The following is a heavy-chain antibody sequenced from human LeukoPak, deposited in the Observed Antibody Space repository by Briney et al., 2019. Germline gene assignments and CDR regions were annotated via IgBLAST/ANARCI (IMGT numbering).Heavy chain of an antibody. CDR3: ARAGWIQLWSYFDY. D-gene: IGHD5-18*01. Sequence: PGGSLRLSCAASGFTVSSNYMSWVRQAPGKGLEWVSVIYSGGSTYYADSVKGRITISRDNSKNTLYLQMNSLRAEDTAVYYCARAGWIQLWSYFDYWGQGTLVTVSS. CDR1: GFTVSSNY. V-gene: IGHV3-53*01. CDR2: IYSGGST. J-gene: IGHJ4*02.